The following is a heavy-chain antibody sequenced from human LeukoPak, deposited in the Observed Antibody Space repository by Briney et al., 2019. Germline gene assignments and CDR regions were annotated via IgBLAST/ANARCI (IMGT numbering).Heavy chain of an antibody. J-gene: IGHJ6*02. CDR3: ARLEGGYDFWSGLVYYYGMDV. Sequence: ESGPTLVNPTQTLTLTCTFSGFSLSTSGMCVSWIRQPPGKALEWLARIDWDDDKYYSTSLKTRLTISKDTSKNQVVLTMTNMDPVDTATYYCARLEGGYDFWSGLVYYYGMDVLGQGTTVTVSS. CDR2: IDWDDDK. D-gene: IGHD3-3*01. V-gene: IGHV2-70*11. CDR1: GFSLSTSGMC.